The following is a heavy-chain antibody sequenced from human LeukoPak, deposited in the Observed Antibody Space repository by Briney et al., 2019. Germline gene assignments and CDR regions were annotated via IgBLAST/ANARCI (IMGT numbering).Heavy chain of an antibody. V-gene: IGHV6-1*01. Sequence: SQTLSLTCAISGDSVSSNSVTWNWIRQSPSRGLEWLGRTYYRSTWYNDYAVSVRGRITITPDTSKNQFSLQLNSVTPEDTAVYYCVRLVGASWLDTWGQGTLVTVSS. D-gene: IGHD1-26*01. CDR2: TYYRSTWYN. J-gene: IGHJ5*02. CDR3: VRLVGASWLDT. CDR1: GDSVSSNSVT.